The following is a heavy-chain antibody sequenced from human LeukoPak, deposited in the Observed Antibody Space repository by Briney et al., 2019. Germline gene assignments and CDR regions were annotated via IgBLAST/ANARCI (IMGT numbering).Heavy chain of an antibody. D-gene: IGHD5-24*01. CDR2: ISSSSSHI. J-gene: IGHJ4*02. CDR1: GFTFSTHS. Sequence: GGSLRLSCAAFGFTFSTHSMSWVRQAPGKRLEWVSSISSSSSHIYYADSMKGRFTVSRDNAKNSLFLQMNSLRAEDTAVYYCAGDFSTQLDGYSPPYHFDYWGQGALVTVSS. V-gene: IGHV3-21*01. CDR3: AGDFSTQLDGYSPPYHFDY.